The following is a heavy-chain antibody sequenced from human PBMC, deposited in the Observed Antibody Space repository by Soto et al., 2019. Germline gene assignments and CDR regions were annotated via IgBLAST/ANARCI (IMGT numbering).Heavy chain of an antibody. CDR2: VGGSGDST. V-gene: IGHV3-23*01. CDR3: AKDLFRGYCSSTSCSSPIDY. Sequence: EVQLLESGGGLVQPGGSLRLSCAASGFAFSSYAMSWVRQAPGKGLEWVSSVGGSGDSTYYADSVKGRFTISRDNSKNTLYLQMNGLRAEDTAVYYCAKDLFRGYCSSTSCSSPIDYWGQGTLVTVSS. J-gene: IGHJ4*02. CDR1: GFAFSSYA. D-gene: IGHD2-2*03.